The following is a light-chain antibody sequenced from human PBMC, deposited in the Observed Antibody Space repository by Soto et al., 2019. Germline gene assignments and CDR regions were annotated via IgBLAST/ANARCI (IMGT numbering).Light chain of an antibody. CDR3: QQYNNWPPLT. V-gene: IGKV3-15*01. CDR1: QSIASN. CDR2: GAS. J-gene: IGKJ4*01. Sequence: EIVMTQSPATLSVSPGERATLSCRASQSIASNFAWYQQKPAQAPRLLIYGASTRATGIPARFSGSGSGTEFTLTISSLQSEDFAVYYCQQYNNWPPLTFGGGTTVEIK.